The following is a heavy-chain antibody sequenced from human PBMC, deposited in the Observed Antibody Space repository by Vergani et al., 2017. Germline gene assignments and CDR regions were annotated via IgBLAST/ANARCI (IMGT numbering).Heavy chain of an antibody. CDR2: IYHSGST. V-gene: IGHV4-38-2*01. D-gene: IGHD2-21*02. J-gene: IGHJ6*02. CDR1: GYSISSTYY. CDR3: ARHRGDNDRGGMDV. Sequence: QVQLQESGPGLVKPSETLSLTCAVSGYSISSTYYWGWFLQPPGKGLEWIGSIYHSGSTYNNPSLKSRVTISVDTSKNQFSLRLSSVTAADTAVYYCARHRGDNDRGGMDVWGQGTTVTVSS.